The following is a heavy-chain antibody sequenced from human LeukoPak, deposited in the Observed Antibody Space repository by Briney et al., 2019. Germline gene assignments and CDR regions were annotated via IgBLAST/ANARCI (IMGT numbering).Heavy chain of an antibody. J-gene: IGHJ3*02. Sequence: PGGSLRLSCAASGFSFSNYWMHWVRQAPGRGLVWVSRINSDGSSTNYADSVKGRFTISRDNAKNTVSLQMNSLRAEGTAVYYCARGSHAFDIWGQGTRVTVSS. CDR2: INSDGSST. V-gene: IGHV3-74*01. CDR1: GFSFSNYW. CDR3: ARGSHAFDI.